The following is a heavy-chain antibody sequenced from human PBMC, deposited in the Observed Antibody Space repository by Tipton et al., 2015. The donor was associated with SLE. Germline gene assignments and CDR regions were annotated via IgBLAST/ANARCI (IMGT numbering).Heavy chain of an antibody. V-gene: IGHV4-39*07. Sequence: LRLSCTVSGASISSSSYYWVWFRQPPGKGLEWTGSVYYSGSTYYNPSLKSRVTISVDTSKNQFSLKLSSVTAADTAVYYCAREARPYYYYYYMDVWGKGTTVTVSS. CDR1: GASISSSSYY. J-gene: IGHJ6*03. CDR3: AREARPYYYYYYMDV. CDR2: VYYSGST.